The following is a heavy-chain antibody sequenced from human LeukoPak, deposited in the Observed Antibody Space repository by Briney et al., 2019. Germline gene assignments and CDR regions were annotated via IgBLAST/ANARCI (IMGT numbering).Heavy chain of an antibody. J-gene: IGHJ6*02. CDR3: ARVRYCSSTSCWTGYGMDV. Sequence: NPSETLSLTCAVYGGSFSGYYWSWIRQPPGKGLEWIGEINHSGSTNYNPSRKSRVTISVDTSKNQFSLKLSSVTAADTAVYYCARVRYCSSTSCWTGYGMDVWGQGTTVTVSS. CDR1: GGSFSGYY. CDR2: INHSGST. D-gene: IGHD2-2*01. V-gene: IGHV4-34*01.